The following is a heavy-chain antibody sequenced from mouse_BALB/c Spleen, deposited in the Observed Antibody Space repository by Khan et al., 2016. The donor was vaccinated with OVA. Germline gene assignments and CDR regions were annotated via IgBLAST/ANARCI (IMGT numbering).Heavy chain of an antibody. CDR3: ARRAPDDAVDY. V-gene: IGHV1S132*01. D-gene: IGHD3-3*01. J-gene: IGHJ4*01. CDR2: IYPATGST. Sequence: VELVESGAEVVRPGASVKLSCKTSGYIFTSFWIQWVKQRSGQGLEWIARIYPATGSTYYNEKFKGKATLTADKSSNTVYMHLSSLKSEDSAVYVCARRAPDDAVDYWGQGTSVTVSS. CDR1: GYIFTSFW.